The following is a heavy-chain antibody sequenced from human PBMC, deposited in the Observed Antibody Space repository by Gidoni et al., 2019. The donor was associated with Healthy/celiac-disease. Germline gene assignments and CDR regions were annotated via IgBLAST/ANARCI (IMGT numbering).Heavy chain of an antibody. Sequence: VQLVESGGGLVPPGGSLRLSCAASGFTFSSYAMSWVRQDPGKGLEWVSAISGSGGSTYYADSVKGRFTISRDNSKNTLYLQMNSLRAEDTAVYYCAKTLQGYSSSPPGYWGQGTLVTVSS. J-gene: IGHJ4*02. CDR1: GFTFSSYA. CDR3: AKTLQGYSSSPPGY. D-gene: IGHD6-13*01. V-gene: IGHV3-23*04. CDR2: ISGSGGST.